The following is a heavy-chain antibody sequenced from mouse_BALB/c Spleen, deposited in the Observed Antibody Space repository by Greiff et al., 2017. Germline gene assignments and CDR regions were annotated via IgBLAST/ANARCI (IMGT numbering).Heavy chain of an antibody. Sequence: QVQLKESGPGLVQPSQSLSITCTVSGFSLTSYGVHWVRQSPGKGLEWLGVIWSGGSTDYNAAFISRLSISKDNSKSQVFFKMNSLQANDTAIYYCSRDSGYDCDGYFDVWGAGTTVTVSS. J-gene: IGHJ1*01. V-gene: IGHV2-2*02. CDR2: IWSGGST. CDR3: SRDSGYDCDGYFDV. CDR1: GFSLTSYG. D-gene: IGHD2-4*01.